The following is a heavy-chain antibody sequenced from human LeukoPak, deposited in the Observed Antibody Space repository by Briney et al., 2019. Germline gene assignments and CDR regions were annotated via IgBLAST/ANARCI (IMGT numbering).Heavy chain of an antibody. CDR3: ARERRYCSGDNCYSRYDY. D-gene: IGHD2-15*01. J-gene: IGHJ4*02. V-gene: IGHV3-53*01. CDR1: GFTVSSNY. Sequence: GGSLRLSCAVSGFTVSSNYMNWVRQAPGKGLEGVSVIYSGGMTYYADSVKGRFTISRDTSNNTLYLQMVSLRDEDTAVYYCARERRYCSGDNCYSRYDYWGRGTLVTVSS. CDR2: IYSGGMT.